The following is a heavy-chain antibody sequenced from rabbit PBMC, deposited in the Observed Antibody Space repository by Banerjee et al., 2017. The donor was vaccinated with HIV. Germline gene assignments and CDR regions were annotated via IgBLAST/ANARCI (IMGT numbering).Heavy chain of an antibody. D-gene: IGHD8-1*01. V-gene: IGHV1S40*01. Sequence: QSLEESGGDLVKPGASLTLTCTPSGFSFSSSYWICWVRQAPGKGLEWIACIYLGNGGTNYANWAKGRFTISKTSSTTVFLQMTSLTAADTATYSCARDGAGGSYFALWGPGTLVT. CDR3: ARDGAGGSYFAL. J-gene: IGHJ4*01. CDR2: IYLGNGGT. CDR1: GFSFSSSYW.